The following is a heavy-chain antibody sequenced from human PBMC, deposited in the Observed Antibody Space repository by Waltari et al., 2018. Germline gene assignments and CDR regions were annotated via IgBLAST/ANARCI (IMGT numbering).Heavy chain of an antibody. CDR3: ARQRSFSAAGTYYYYYYGMDV. CDR2: IYPGDSDT. J-gene: IGHJ6*02. D-gene: IGHD6-13*01. Sequence: EVQLVQSGAEVKKPGESLKISCKGSGYRVTSYWFIYPGDSDTRYSPSFQGQVTISADKSISTAYLQWSSLKASDTAMYYCARQRSFSAAGTYYYYYYGMDVWGQGTTVTVSS. CDR1: GYRVTSYW. V-gene: IGHV5-51*01.